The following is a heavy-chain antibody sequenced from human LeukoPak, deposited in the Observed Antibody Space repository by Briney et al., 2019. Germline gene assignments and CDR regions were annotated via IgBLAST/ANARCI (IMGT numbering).Heavy chain of an antibody. J-gene: IGHJ4*02. V-gene: IGHV4-34*01. CDR1: GGSFSGYY. CDR3: ARGQYSYGYGGGIHFDY. D-gene: IGHD5-18*01. CDR2: INHSGSI. Sequence: SETLSLTCAVYGGSFSGYYWSWIRQPPGKGLEWIGEINHSGSINYNPSLKSRVTISVDTSKNQFSLKLSSVTAADTAVYYCARGQYSYGYGGGIHFDYWGQGTLVTVSS.